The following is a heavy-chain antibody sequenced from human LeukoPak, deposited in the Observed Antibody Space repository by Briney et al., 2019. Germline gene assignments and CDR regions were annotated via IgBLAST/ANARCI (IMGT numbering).Heavy chain of an antibody. CDR1: GYTFTGYY. CDR2: INPNSGGT. J-gene: IGHJ6*03. Sequence: GASVKVSCKASGYTFTGYYMHWVRQAPGQGLEWMGWINPNSGGTNYAQKFQGRVTMTRDTSISTAYMELSRLRSDDTAVYYCAREGTTVTTLWYYYYYMDVWGKGTTVTVSS. CDR3: AREGTTVTTLWYYYYYMDV. D-gene: IGHD4-17*01. V-gene: IGHV1-2*02.